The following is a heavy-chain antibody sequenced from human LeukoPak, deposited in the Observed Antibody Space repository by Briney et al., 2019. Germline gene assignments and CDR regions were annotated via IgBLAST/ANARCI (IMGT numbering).Heavy chain of an antibody. D-gene: IGHD5-24*01. V-gene: IGHV4-59*01. Sequence: SETLSLTCTVAGGSISDYYWSWIRPPPGRGLEWIGFICYGGSTNYSPTLKRRLTISLDTSKDQFALRLTSVAAADMADYYCARGFDGYSFDYWGRGTLVTVSS. CDR2: ICYGGST. J-gene: IGHJ4*02. CDR1: GGSISDYY. CDR3: ARGFDGYSFDY.